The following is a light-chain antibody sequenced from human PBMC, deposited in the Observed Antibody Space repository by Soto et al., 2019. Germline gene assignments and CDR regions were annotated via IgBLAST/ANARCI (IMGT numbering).Light chain of an antibody. CDR1: QSVTSSY. CDR3: QQYGGSPPYT. J-gene: IGKJ2*01. Sequence: EIVLTQSPGTLSLSPGERATLSCRASQSVTSSYLAWYQQKPGQAPRLLIYGASSRATGIPDRFSGSGSGTDFXLXISRLEPEDFAVYYCQQYGGSPPYTFGQGTKLEIK. CDR2: GAS. V-gene: IGKV3-20*01.